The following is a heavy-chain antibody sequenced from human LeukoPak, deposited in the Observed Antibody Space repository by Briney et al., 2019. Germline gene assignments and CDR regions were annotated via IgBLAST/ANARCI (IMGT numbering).Heavy chain of an antibody. D-gene: IGHD2-2*01. J-gene: IGHJ3*02. CDR1: GGSISSSSYY. CDR3: ARDVPAGSDAFDI. CDR2: IYYNGST. Sequence: PSETLSLTCTVSGGSISSSSYYSGWIRQPRGKGLEWIGSIYYNGSTYYNPSLESRLTISVDTSKNQYSLKLSSVTAADTAVYYCARDVPAGSDAFDIGGQGTMVTVSS. V-gene: IGHV4-39*07.